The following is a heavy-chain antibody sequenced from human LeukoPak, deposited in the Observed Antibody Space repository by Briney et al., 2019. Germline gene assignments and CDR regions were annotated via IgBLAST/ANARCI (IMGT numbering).Heavy chain of an antibody. V-gene: IGHV4-39*02. D-gene: IGHD4-17*01. J-gene: IGHJ3*02. CDR3: ARDYGDYQGAFDI. CDR1: GGSISSSSYY. CDR2: MYYSGST. Sequence: SETLSLTCTVSGGSISSSSYYWGWIRQPPGKGLEWIGSMYYSGSTYYNPSLKSRVTISVDTSKNQFSLKLSSVTAADTAVYYCARDYGDYQGAFDIWGQGTMVTVSS.